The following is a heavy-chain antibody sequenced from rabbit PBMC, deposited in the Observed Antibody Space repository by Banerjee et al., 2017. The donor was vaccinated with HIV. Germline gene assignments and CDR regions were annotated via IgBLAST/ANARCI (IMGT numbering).Heavy chain of an antibody. D-gene: IGHD7-1*01. Sequence: QQQLEESGGDLVKPEGSLTLTCKASGFDFISNAMCWVRQAPGKGLEWIACMEADITGNTYYASWAKGRFTISKTSSTTVTLQMTSLTAADTATYFCARDRDTGTAYYFDLWGQGTLVTVS. CDR3: ARDRDTGTAYYFDL. CDR2: MEADITGNT. CDR1: GFDFISNA. V-gene: IGHV1S45*01. J-gene: IGHJ4*01.